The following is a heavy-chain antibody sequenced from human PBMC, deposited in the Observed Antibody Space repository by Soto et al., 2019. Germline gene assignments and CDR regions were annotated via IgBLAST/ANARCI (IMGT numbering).Heavy chain of an antibody. D-gene: IGHD6-19*01. CDR1: GGSISGSY. V-gene: IGHV4-59*01. CDR2: VYYTGST. J-gene: IGHJ4*02. Sequence: SEILSLTCSVSGGSISGSYWSWIRQSPGKGLEWLGYVYYTGSTNYSPSLRSRVSISVDTSKNEFSLRLSSVTAADTAVYFCARSVAVPGAHIDYWGQGTQVTVSS. CDR3: ARSVAVPGAHIDY.